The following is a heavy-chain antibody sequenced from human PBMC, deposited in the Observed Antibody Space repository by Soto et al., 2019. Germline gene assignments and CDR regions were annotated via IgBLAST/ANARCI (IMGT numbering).Heavy chain of an antibody. CDR2: ISAYNGNT. CDR1: GYTFTSYG. D-gene: IGHD3-9*01. Sequence: QVQLVQSGAEVKKPGASVKVSCKASGYTFTSYGISWVRQAPGQGLEWMGWISAYNGNTNYAQKLQGRVPMTTDASTSTAYMELRSLRSDDTAVYYCARDLNILTGYFGYYGMHVWGQGTTVTVSS. J-gene: IGHJ6*02. CDR3: ARDLNILTGYFGYYGMHV. V-gene: IGHV1-18*01.